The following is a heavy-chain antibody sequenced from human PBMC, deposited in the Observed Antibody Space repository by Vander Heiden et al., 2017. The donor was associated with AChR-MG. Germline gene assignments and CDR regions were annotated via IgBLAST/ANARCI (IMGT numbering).Heavy chain of an antibody. J-gene: IGHJ6*02. CDR3: ARGRQDYYYYGMDV. Sequence: QVQLVQSGAEVKKPGSSVKVSCKASGGTFSSYAISWVRQAPGQGLEGMGGIIPIFGTANYGQKFQGRVTITADESTSTAYMELSSLRSEDTAVYYCARGRQDYYYYGMDVWGQGTTVTVSS. CDR2: IIPIFGTA. CDR1: GGTFSSYA. V-gene: IGHV1-69*01.